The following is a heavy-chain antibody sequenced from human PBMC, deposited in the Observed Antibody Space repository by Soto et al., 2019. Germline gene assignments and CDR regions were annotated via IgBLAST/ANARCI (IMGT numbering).Heavy chain of an antibody. V-gene: IGHV4-34*01. CDR1: GRSFSGYY. CDR3: ARRRLRGYSYGPPDY. CDR2: INHSGST. J-gene: IGHJ4*02. D-gene: IGHD5-18*01. Sequence: SETLSLTCAVYGRSFSGYYWSWIRQQPGKGLEWIGEINHSGSTHYNPSLKSRVTISVDTSKNQFSLKLSSVTAAETAVYYCARRRLRGYSYGPPDYWGQGTLVTVSS.